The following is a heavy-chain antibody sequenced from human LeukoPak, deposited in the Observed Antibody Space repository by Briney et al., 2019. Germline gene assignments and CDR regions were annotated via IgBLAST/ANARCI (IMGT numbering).Heavy chain of an antibody. Sequence: GGSLRLSCAASGFTFSSYGMHWVRQAPGKGLEWVAVISYDGSNKYYADSVKGRFTISRDNSKNTLYLQMNSLRAEDTAVYYCARFSQYYDSPTHYLDYWGQGILVTVSS. CDR2: ISYDGSNK. CDR1: GFTFSSYG. V-gene: IGHV3-30*03. D-gene: IGHD2/OR15-2a*01. CDR3: ARFSQYYDSPTHYLDY. J-gene: IGHJ4*02.